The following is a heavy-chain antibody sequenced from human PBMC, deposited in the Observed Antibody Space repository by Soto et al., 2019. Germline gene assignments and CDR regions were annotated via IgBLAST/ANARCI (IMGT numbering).Heavy chain of an antibody. J-gene: IGHJ6*03. CDR1: GFTFRSYA. CDR2: ISGSGGST. CDR3: AKAPELRYFDWLLYYYYMDV. D-gene: IGHD3-9*01. V-gene: IGHV3-23*01. Sequence: EVQLLESGGGLVQPGGSLRLSCAASGFTFRSYAMSWFRQAPGKGLEWVSAISGSGGSTYYADSVKGRFTISRDNSKNTLYLQMNSLRAEDTAVYYCAKAPELRYFDWLLYYYYMDVWGKGTTVTVSS.